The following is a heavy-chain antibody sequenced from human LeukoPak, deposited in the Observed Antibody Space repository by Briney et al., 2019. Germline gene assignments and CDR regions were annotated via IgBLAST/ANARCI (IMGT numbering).Heavy chain of an antibody. CDR2: IYPGDSDT. J-gene: IGHJ5*02. CDR1: GYSFTTYW. Sequence: KPGESLKISCKGSGYSFTTYWIGWVRQMPGKGLEWIGIIYPGDSDTRYSPSFQGQVTISADKSISTAYLQWSSLKASDTAMYYCARHPPYDILTGYSNCFDPWGQGTLVTVSS. CDR3: ARHPPYDILTGYSNCFDP. V-gene: IGHV5-51*01. D-gene: IGHD3-9*01.